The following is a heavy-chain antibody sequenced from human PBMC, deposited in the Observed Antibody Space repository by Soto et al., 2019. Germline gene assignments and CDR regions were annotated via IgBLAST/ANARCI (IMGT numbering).Heavy chain of an antibody. CDR1: GFTFDDYA. Sequence: LRLSCAASGFTFDDYAMHWVRQAPGKGLEWVSGISWNSGSIGYADSVKGRFTISRDNAKNSLYLQMNSLRAEDTALYYCAKATGFVVVVPAAGRGYYFDYWGQGTLVTVSS. D-gene: IGHD2-2*01. V-gene: IGHV3-9*01. CDR3: AKATGFVVVVPAAGRGYYFDY. CDR2: ISWNSGSI. J-gene: IGHJ4*02.